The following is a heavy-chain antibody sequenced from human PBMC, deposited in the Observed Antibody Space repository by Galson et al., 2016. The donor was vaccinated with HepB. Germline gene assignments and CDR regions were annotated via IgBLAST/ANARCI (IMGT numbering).Heavy chain of an antibody. V-gene: IGHV4-39*01. D-gene: IGHD2-21*01. Sequence: SETLSLTCIVSGGSVTNHQYCWGWVRQAPGKGLEWIASFCYTGITYYNPSLRSRLTMDVDTSKFQLSLHLRSVAAADTAGYYCVDYFGGGACPDYWGQRTLVTVSS. J-gene: IGHJ4*02. CDR3: VDYFGGGACPDY. CDR1: GGSVTNHQYC. CDR2: FCYTGIT.